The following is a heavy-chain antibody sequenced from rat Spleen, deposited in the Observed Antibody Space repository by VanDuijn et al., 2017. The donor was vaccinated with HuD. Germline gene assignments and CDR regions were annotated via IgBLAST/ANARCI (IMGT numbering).Heavy chain of an antibody. CDR3: VRHDDY. J-gene: IGHJ2*01. CDR2: ITNASGRT. Sequence: EVQLVESDGGLVQPGRSLKLSCAASGFIFGDFYMAWVRQAPKKGLEWVASITNASGRTYYPDSVKGRFTISRDTAQNILYLQMNSPRSEDTATYYCVRHDDYWGQGVMVTVSS. CDR1: GFIFGDFY. V-gene: IGHV5-22*01.